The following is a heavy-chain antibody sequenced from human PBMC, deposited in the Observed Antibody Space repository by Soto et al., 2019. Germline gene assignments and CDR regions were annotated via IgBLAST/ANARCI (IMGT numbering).Heavy chain of an antibody. V-gene: IGHV4-31*03. CDR1: GGSISSGGYY. D-gene: IGHD6-13*01. CDR2: IYYSGST. J-gene: IGHJ5*02. CDR3: ARAAHYSSPFRWFDP. Sequence: ASETLSLTCTVSGGSISSGGYYWSWIRQHPGKGLEWIGYIYYSGSTYYNPSLKSRVTISVDTSKNQFSLKLSSVTAADTAVYYCARAAHYSSPFRWFDPWGQGTLVTVSS.